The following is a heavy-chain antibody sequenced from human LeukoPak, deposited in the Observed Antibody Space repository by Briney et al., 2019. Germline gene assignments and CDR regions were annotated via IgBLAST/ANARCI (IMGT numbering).Heavy chain of an antibody. CDR1: GYTFTSYD. Sequence: ASVKVSCKASGYTFTSYDINWVRQATGQGLEWMGWMNPNSGNTGYAQKFQGRVTMTRNTSISTAYMELSSLRSEDTAVYYCARRSPYCSSTSCYEDYYYYYGMDVWGQGTTVTVSS. CDR2: MNPNSGNT. D-gene: IGHD2-2*01. CDR3: ARRSPYCSSTSCYEDYYYYYGMDV. V-gene: IGHV1-8*01. J-gene: IGHJ6*02.